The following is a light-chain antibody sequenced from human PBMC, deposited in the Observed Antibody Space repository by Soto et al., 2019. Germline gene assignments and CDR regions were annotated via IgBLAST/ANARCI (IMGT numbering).Light chain of an antibody. CDR3: QSYDYSLSGYV. CDR1: SSNIGAGSD. CDR2: ANI. Sequence: QAVVTQPPSVSGAPGQRVTISCTGSSSNIGAGSDVHWYQQLPGTVPKLLIFANINRPSGVPDRFSASKSGTSASLAITGLQADDEADYYCQSYDYSLSGYVFGIGTKVTVL. V-gene: IGLV1-40*01. J-gene: IGLJ1*01.